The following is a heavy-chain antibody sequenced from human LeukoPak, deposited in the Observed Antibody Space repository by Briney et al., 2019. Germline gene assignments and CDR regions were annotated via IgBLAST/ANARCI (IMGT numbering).Heavy chain of an antibody. Sequence: AASVQVSCKASGFTFTSSAMQWVRQARGQRLEWIGWIVVGSGNTNYAQKFQERVTITRDMSTSTAYMELSSLRSEDTAVYYCAAVPLYGDYLFDYWGQGTLVTVSS. V-gene: IGHV1-58*02. D-gene: IGHD4-17*01. J-gene: IGHJ4*02. CDR3: AAVPLYGDYLFDY. CDR1: GFTFTSSA. CDR2: IVVGSGNT.